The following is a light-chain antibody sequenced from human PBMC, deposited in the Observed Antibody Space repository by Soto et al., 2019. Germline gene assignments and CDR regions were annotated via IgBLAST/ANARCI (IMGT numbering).Light chain of an antibody. CDR1: QSVSSSY. V-gene: IGKV3-20*01. CDR3: QQYNNWPIT. J-gene: IGKJ5*01. Sequence: IVLTHSPGTLSLSPGERATLSCRASQSVSSSYLAWYQQKPGQAPRLLIYGASSRATGIPDRFSGSGSGTEFTLTISSLQSEDFAVYYCQQYNNWPITFGQGTRLEI. CDR2: GAS.